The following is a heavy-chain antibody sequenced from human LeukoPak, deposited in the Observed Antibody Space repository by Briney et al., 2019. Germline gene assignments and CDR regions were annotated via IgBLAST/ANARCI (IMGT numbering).Heavy chain of an antibody. Sequence: GGSLRLSCAASGFTVSSNYMSWVRQAPGKGLEWVSVIYSGGSTYYADSVKGRFTISRDNSKNTLYLQINSLRAEDTAVYYCAREMEGMVGPPCLGYWGQGTLVTVSS. D-gene: IGHD2-15*01. CDR2: IYSGGST. CDR1: GFTVSSNY. CDR3: AREMEGMVGPPCLGY. V-gene: IGHV3-53*01. J-gene: IGHJ4*02.